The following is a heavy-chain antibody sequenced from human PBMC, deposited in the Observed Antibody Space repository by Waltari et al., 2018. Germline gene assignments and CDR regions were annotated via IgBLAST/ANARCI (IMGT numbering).Heavy chain of an antibody. CDR2: IIPILNLT. CDR1: GGTFNTDA. CDR3: ARARGELADFDF. V-gene: IGHV1-69*04. D-gene: IGHD3-10*01. J-gene: IGHJ4*02. Sequence: QVQLVQSGAEVKKPGSSVKVSCKASGGTFNTDAISWVRQAPGQGLEWMGRIIPILNLTNYAQRFQGRVTMTADKSTTTAYMELSSLSSADTAVYYCARARGELADFDFWGQGTQVTVSS.